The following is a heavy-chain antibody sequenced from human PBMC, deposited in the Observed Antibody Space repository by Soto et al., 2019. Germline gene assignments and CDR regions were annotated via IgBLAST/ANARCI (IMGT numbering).Heavy chain of an antibody. CDR2: IITIFGTA. CDR3: ASGQYYYYDSSGYHYPYFDY. V-gene: IGHV1-69*13. J-gene: IGHJ4*02. CDR1: GGTFSSYA. D-gene: IGHD3-22*01. Sequence: SVKVSCKASGGTFSSYAISWVRQAPGQGXEXMGGIITIFGTANYATKFKARVTINEHESTSTAYMELSSLRSHETAVYYCASGQYYYYDSSGYHYPYFDYWGQGTLVTVSS.